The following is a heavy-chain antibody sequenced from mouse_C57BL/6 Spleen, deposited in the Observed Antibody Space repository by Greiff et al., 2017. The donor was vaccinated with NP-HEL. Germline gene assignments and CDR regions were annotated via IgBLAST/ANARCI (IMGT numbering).Heavy chain of an antibody. CDR2: IDPTDGDT. D-gene: IGHD1-1*01. CDR3: ARWDYLYAMDY. J-gene: IGHJ4*01. Sequence: QVQLQQSGAELVKPGASVKLSCKASGYTFTDYYMHWVKQRPGQGLEWIGGIDPTDGDTNYNQKFKGKATLTVDKSSSTAYMELCSLTSEDSAVYYCARWDYLYAMDYWGQGTSVTVSS. CDR1: GYTFTDYY. V-gene: IGHV1-69*02.